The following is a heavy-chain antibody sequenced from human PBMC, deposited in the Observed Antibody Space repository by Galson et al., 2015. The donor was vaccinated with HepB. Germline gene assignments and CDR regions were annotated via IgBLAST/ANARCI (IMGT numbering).Heavy chain of an antibody. Sequence: SLRLSCAASGFTFSSYGMHWVRQAPGKGLEWVAVISYDGSNKYYADSVKGRFTISRDNSKNTLYLQMNSLRAEDTAVYYCAKADYGGTFFDYWGQGTLVTVSS. CDR3: AKADYGGTFFDY. D-gene: IGHD4-23*01. CDR1: GFTFSSYG. J-gene: IGHJ4*02. CDR2: ISYDGSNK. V-gene: IGHV3-30*18.